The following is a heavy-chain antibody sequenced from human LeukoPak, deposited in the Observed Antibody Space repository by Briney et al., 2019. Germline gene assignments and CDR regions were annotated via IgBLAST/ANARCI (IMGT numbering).Heavy chain of an antibody. CDR2: ISSSSSSTI. Sequence: PGGSLRLSCAASGFTFSSYSMNWVRQAPGKGLEWVSYISSSSSSTIYYADSVKGRFTISRDNSKNSLFVQMNSLRAEDTAVYFCAKSRSGSANWALQIFDNWGQGTLVTVSS. V-gene: IGHV3-48*01. CDR3: AKSRSGSANWALQIFDN. J-gene: IGHJ4*02. D-gene: IGHD1-1*01. CDR1: GFTFSSYS.